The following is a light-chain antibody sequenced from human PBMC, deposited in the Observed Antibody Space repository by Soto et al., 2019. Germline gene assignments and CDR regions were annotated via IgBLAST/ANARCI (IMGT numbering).Light chain of an antibody. Sequence: QSVLTQPPSVSGAPGQRVTISCTGSRSNIGAGYDVHWYQQLPGTAPKLLIDGNTNRPSGIPDQVSGSKSGTSASPAITGLHAEDVADSYAQSYYINLSFGLFSGRTKLTVL. CDR3: QSYYINLSFGL. CDR1: RSNIGAGYD. J-gene: IGLJ2*01. V-gene: IGLV1-40*01. CDR2: GNT.